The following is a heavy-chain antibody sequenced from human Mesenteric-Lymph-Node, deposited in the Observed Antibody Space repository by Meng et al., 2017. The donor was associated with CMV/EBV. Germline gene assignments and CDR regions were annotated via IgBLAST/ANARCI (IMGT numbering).Heavy chain of an antibody. CDR2: INPNSGGT. CDR3: AREGMYYDFWRGYYYGMDV. V-gene: IGHV1-2*02. D-gene: IGHD3-3*01. Sequence: ASVKVSCKASGYTFTGYYMHWVRQAPGQGLEWMGWINPNSGGTNYAQKFQGRVTMTRDTSISTAYMELNSLRAEDTAVYYCAREGMYYDFWRGYYYGMDVWGQGTTVTVSS. CDR1: GYTFTGYY. J-gene: IGHJ6*02.